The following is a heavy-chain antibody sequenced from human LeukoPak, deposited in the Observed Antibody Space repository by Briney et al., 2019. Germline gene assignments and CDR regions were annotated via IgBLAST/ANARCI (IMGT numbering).Heavy chain of an antibody. CDR2: IFPSGGEI. Sequence: GGSLRLSCAASGFTFSTFAMIWVRQPPGKGLEWVSSIFPSGGEIHYADSVRGRFTISRDNSKSTLSLQMNSLRTDDTAVYYCARLQPLVIPAAKLGFDYWGQGTLVTVSS. J-gene: IGHJ4*02. CDR1: GFTFSTFA. D-gene: IGHD2-2*01. V-gene: IGHV3-23*01. CDR3: ARLQPLVIPAAKLGFDY.